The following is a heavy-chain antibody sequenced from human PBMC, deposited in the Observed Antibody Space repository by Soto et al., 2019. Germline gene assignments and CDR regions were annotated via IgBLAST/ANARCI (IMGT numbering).Heavy chain of an antibody. CDR3: AKALGELSPESYDY. J-gene: IGHJ4*02. D-gene: IGHD3-16*02. V-gene: IGHV3-30*18. CDR2: ISYDGSDK. Sequence: QGQLVESGGGVVQPGRSLRLSCAASGFTFSSYAMHWVRQAPGKGLEWVAVISYDGSDKYHADSVKGRFTISRDNSKNTLNLQMNSLRADDTAVYYCAKALGELSPESYDYWGQGTLITVSS. CDR1: GFTFSSYA.